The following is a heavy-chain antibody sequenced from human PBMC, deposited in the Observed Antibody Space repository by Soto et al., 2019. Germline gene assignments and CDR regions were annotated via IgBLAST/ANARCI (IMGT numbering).Heavy chain of an antibody. CDR2: MNPNSGNT. CDR1: GYTFTSYD. D-gene: IGHD1-26*01. Sequence: QVQLVQSGAEVKKPGASVKVSCKASGYTFTSYDINWVRQATGQGLEWMGWMNPNSGNTGYEQKLXGXAXIXXNTSRSTAYMELSSLRSEDTALYYCATDRVGLKDYWGQGTLVTVSS. CDR3: ATDRVGLKDY. V-gene: IGHV1-8*01. J-gene: IGHJ4*02.